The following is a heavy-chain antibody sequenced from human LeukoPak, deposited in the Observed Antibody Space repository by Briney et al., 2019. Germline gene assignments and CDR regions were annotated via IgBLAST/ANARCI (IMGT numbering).Heavy chain of an antibody. CDR1: GYTFTSYA. Sequence: ASVKVSCKASGYTFTSYAMNWVRQAPGQGLEWMGWINTNTGNPTYAQGFTGRFVFSLDTSVSTAYLQISSLKAEDTAVYYCARAPAVAGNDAFDIWGQGTMVTVSS. CDR3: ARAPAVAGNDAFDI. J-gene: IGHJ3*02. D-gene: IGHD6-19*01. CDR2: INTNTGNP. V-gene: IGHV7-4-1*02.